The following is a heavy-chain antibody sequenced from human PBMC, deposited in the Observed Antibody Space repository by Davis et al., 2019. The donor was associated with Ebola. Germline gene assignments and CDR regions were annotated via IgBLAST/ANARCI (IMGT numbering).Heavy chain of an antibody. Sequence: GGSLRLSCKGSGYSFTSYWISWVRQLPGKGLEWMGIIYPGDSDTRYSPSFQGQVTISADKSISTAYLQWSSLKASDTAMYYCARLRADSSSWGGDYWGQGTLVTVSS. D-gene: IGHD6-13*01. CDR3: ARLRADSSSWGGDY. J-gene: IGHJ4*02. V-gene: IGHV5-51*01. CDR1: GYSFTSYW. CDR2: IYPGDSDT.